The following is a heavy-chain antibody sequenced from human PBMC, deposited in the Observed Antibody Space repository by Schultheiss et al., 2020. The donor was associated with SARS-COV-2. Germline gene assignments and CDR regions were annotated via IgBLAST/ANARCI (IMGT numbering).Heavy chain of an antibody. CDR3: ARVGLIAAAGTIYYYYGMDV. CDR1: GGSFSGYY. Sequence: SETLSLTCAVYGGSFSGYYWNWIRLTPGKGLEWIGDINHSGSTNYNPSLKSRVTISVDTSKNQFSLKLSSVTAADTAVYYCARVGLIAAAGTIYYYYGMDVWGQGTTVTVSS. J-gene: IGHJ6*02. CDR2: INHSGST. V-gene: IGHV4-34*01. D-gene: IGHD6-13*01.